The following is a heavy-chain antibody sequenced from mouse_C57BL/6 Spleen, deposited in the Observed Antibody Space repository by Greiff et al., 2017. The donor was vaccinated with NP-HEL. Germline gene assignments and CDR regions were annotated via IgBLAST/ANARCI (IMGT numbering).Heavy chain of an antibody. CDR1: GFNIKDDY. J-gene: IGHJ2*01. CDR2: IDPENGDT. V-gene: IGHV14-4*01. D-gene: IGHD2-14*01. CDR3: TTVIGYY. Sequence: EVQLQQSGAELVRPGASVKLSCTASGFNIKDDYMHWVKQRPEQGLEWIGWIDPENGDTEYASKFQGKATITADTSSNTAYLQLSSLTSEDTAVYYCTTVIGYYCGQGTTLTVSS.